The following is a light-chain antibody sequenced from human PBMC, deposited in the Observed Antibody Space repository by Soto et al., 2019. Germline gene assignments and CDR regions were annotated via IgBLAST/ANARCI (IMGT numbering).Light chain of an antibody. CDR2: HAS. CDR3: QQYGDSLLT. CDR1: QSISSSY. Sequence: ENVLTQSPGTLSLSPGERATLSCRASQSISSSYLAWYQQKPDQTPRLLIYHASNRATGIPDRFSGSGSGTDFTLTISRLEPEDFAVYYCQQYGDSLLTFGGGTKVEIK. V-gene: IGKV3-20*01. J-gene: IGKJ4*01.